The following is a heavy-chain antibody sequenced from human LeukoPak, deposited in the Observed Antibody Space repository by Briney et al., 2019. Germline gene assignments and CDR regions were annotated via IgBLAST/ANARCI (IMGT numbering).Heavy chain of an antibody. Sequence: GSLRLSCAASGFTFSSYWMTWVRQAPGKGLEWVANIKQDGSEKYYVDSVKGRFTISRDNAKNSLYLQMNSLRAEDTALYYCAKDYAVGSIDYWGQGTLVTVSS. D-gene: IGHD3-16*01. CDR1: GFTFSSYW. J-gene: IGHJ4*02. CDR3: AKDYAVGSIDY. V-gene: IGHV3-7*03. CDR2: IKQDGSEK.